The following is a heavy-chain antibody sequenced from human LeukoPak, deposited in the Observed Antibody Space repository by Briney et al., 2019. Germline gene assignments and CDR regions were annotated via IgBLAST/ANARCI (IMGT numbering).Heavy chain of an antibody. CDR1: GGSISSSSYY. CDR2: INSDGSST. D-gene: IGHD3-16*01. V-gene: IGHV3-74*01. CDR3: ARDLASA. J-gene: IGHJ5*02. Sequence: PSETLSLTCTVSGGSISSSSYYWGWVRQAPGKGLVWVSRINSDGSSTSYADSVKGRFTISRDNAKNTLYLQMNSLRAEDTAVYYCARDLASAWGQGTLVTVSS.